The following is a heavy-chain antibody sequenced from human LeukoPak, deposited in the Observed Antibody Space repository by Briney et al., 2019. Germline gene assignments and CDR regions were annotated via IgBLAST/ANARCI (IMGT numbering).Heavy chain of an antibody. CDR2: IYSGGST. Sequence: QSGGSLRLSCAASGFTVSSNYMSWVRQAPGKGLEWVSVIYSGGSTYYADSVKGRFTISRHNSKNTLYLQMNSLRAEDTAVYYCARDYYGGQGAFDIWGQGTMVTVSS. D-gene: IGHD3-10*01. CDR3: ARDYYGGQGAFDI. J-gene: IGHJ3*02. CDR1: GFTVSSNY. V-gene: IGHV3-53*04.